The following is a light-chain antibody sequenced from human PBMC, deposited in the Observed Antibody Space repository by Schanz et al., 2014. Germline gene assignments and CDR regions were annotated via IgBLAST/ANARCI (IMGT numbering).Light chain of an antibody. Sequence: DIQMTQSPSSLSASVGDRVTITCRASQSISSYLNWYQQKPGKAPKLLIYAASSLQSGVPSRFSGSGSGTDFTLTISSLQPDDFATYSCQQYNTYWTFGQGTKVEIK. J-gene: IGKJ1*01. CDR2: AAS. V-gene: IGKV1-39*01. CDR3: QQYNTYWT. CDR1: QSISSY.